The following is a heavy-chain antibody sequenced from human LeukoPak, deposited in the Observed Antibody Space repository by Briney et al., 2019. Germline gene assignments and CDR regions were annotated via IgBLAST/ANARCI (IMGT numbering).Heavy chain of an antibody. CDR1: GYSFTSYW. J-gene: IGHJ1*01. V-gene: IGHV5-51*01. Sequence: GESLQISCKGSGYSFTSYWIGWVRQMPGKGLEWMGIIYPGDSDTRYSPSFQGQVTISADKSISTAYLQWSSLKASDTAMYYCARLVRKHIVVRPVEYFQHWGQGTLVTVSS. D-gene: IGHD2-21*01. CDR2: IYPGDSDT. CDR3: ARLVRKHIVVRPVEYFQH.